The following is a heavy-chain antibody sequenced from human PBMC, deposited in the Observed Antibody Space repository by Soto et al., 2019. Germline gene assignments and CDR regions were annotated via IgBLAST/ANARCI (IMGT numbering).Heavy chain of an antibody. J-gene: IGHJ4*02. CDR2: ISHDGSKK. D-gene: IGHD6-6*01. Sequence: VGSLRLSCAPSGFTFSSYAIHWVRQAPGKGLEWVAVISHDGSKKYYSDSVKGRFTISRDNFKNTLFLQMNSLRAEDTAVYYCARGGYSSSSYYGYWGQGTLVTVSS. V-gene: IGHV3-30-3*01. CDR1: GFTFSSYA. CDR3: ARGGYSSSSYYGY.